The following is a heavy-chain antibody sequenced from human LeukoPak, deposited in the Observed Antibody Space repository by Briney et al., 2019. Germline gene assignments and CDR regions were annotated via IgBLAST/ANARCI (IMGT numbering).Heavy chain of an antibody. D-gene: IGHD3-9*01. J-gene: IGHJ6*02. CDR3: ARGPMLYDILTGYSYYGMDV. CDR2: IYYSGST. V-gene: IGHV4-59*01. Sequence: SETLSLTCTVSGGSISSYYWSWIRQPPGKGLEWIGYIYYSGSTNYNPSLKSRVTISVDTSKNQFSLKLSSVTAADTAVYYCARGPMLYDILTGYSYYGMDVWGQGTTVTVSS. CDR1: GGSISSYY.